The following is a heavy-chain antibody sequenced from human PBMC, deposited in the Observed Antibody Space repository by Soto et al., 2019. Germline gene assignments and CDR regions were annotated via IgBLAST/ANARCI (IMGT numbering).Heavy chain of an antibody. Sequence: GGSLRLSCAASGFTFSSYAMNWVRQAPGKGLEWVSYISSSSSTIYYADSVKGRFTISRDNAKNSLYLQMNSLRAEDTAVYYCARGGLIDMDVRAKGTTVTVSS. J-gene: IGHJ6*03. D-gene: IGHD3-22*01. CDR1: GFTFSSYA. CDR2: ISSSSSTI. V-gene: IGHV3-48*01. CDR3: ARGGLIDMDV.